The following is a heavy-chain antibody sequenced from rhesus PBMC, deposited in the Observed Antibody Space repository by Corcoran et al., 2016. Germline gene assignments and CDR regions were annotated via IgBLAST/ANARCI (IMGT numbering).Heavy chain of an antibody. J-gene: IGHJ4*01. Sequence: QVQLQESGPGLVKPSATLSLTCSVSGGSFSGYYWGWIRQPPGKGLGWIGDISGRGGSTEYNPSLRTRVIISTDTSKSQVSLKLSSVTAADTAVYYCVRGRHDDGYWGRGVLVTVSS. V-gene: IGHV4-165*01. CDR1: GGSFSGYY. CDR3: VRGRHDDGY. CDR2: ISGRGGST. D-gene: IGHD3-9*01.